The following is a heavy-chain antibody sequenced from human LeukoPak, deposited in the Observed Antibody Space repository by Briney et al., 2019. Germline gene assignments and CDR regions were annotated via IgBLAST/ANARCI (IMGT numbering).Heavy chain of an antibody. CDR2: ISGSGYST. J-gene: IGHJ3*01. V-gene: IGHV3-23*01. CDR3: ARDLAWAFDF. Sequence: PGGSLRLSCAASGFTFSSYAMSWVRQAPGKGLEWVSAISGSGYSTYYADSVKGRFTISRDNAKNSLYLQMNSLRAEDAAVYYCARDLAWAFDFWGQGTMVTVSS. CDR1: GFTFSSYA. D-gene: IGHD3-3*02.